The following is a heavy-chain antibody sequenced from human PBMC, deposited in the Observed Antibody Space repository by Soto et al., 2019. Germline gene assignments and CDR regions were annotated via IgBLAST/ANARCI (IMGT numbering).Heavy chain of an antibody. J-gene: IGHJ6*03. CDR1: GFTFDDYA. V-gene: IGHV3-9*01. CDR3: AKAYDFWSGYTRGGYYYYMDV. D-gene: IGHD3-3*01. Sequence: EVQLVESGGGLVQPGRSLRLSCAACGFTFDDYAMHWVRQAPGKGLEWVSGISWNSGSIGYADSVKGRFTISRDNAKNSLYLQMNSLRAEDTALYYCAKAYDFWSGYTRGGYYYYMDVWGKGTTVTVSS. CDR2: ISWNSGSI.